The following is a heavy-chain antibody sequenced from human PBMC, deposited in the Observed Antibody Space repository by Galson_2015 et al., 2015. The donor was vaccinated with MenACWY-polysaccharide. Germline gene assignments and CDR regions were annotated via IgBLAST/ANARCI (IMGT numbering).Heavy chain of an antibody. CDR3: ARRGDSSWSNFDY. CDR1: GFIISGYW. J-gene: IGHJ4*02. D-gene: IGHD6-6*01. V-gene: IGHV3-7*01. CDR2: IKQDESEK. Sequence: SLRLSCAASGFIISGYWMSWVRQAPGKGLEWVANIKQDESEKNYVDSVKGRFTISRDNAKNSLYLQMNSLRAEDTAVYYCARRGDSSWSNFDYWGQGILVTVSS.